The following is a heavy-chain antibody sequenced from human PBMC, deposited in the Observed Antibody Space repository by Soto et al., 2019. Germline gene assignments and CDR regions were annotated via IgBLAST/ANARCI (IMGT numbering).Heavy chain of an antibody. CDR2: ISTYNGNT. J-gene: IGHJ6*02. V-gene: IGHV1-18*04. D-gene: IGHD6-19*01. CDR1: GYSFRDYG. Sequence: QVQLVQSGAEVKKPGASLKVSCQASGYSFRDYGIAWVRQAPGQGRAWVGWISTYNGNTNYAQKFQGRVTMTTDTSANTAYMELRSLRSDDTAMYYCARYGYSSGWYLGTGMDVWGQGTPVTVSS. CDR3: ARYGYSSGWYLGTGMDV.